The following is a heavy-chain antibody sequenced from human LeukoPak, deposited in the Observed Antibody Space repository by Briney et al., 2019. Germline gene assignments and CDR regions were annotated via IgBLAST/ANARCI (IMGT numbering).Heavy chain of an antibody. V-gene: IGHV4-59*01. CDR1: GGSISSYY. J-gene: IGHJ6*03. D-gene: IGHD6-13*01. CDR2: IYYSGST. Sequence: SETLSLTCTVSGGSISSYYWSWIRQPPGKGLELIGYIYYSGSTNYNPSLKSRVTISVDTSKNQFSLKLSSVTAADTAVYYCARCLYSSQPYYYYYMDVWGKGTTVTVSS. CDR3: ARCLYSSQPYYYYYMDV.